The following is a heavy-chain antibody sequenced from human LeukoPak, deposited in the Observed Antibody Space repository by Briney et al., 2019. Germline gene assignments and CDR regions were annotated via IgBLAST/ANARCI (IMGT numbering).Heavy chain of an antibody. Sequence: SETLSLTCTVSGGSISSYYWSWIRQPPGKGLEWIGYLYYSGSTNYNPSLKSRVTISVDTSKNQFSLKLSSVTAADTAVYYCARVKYDILTGYYTSDIDYWGQGTLVTVSS. J-gene: IGHJ4*02. V-gene: IGHV4-59*01. D-gene: IGHD3-9*01. CDR1: GGSISSYY. CDR2: LYYSGST. CDR3: ARVKYDILTGYYTSDIDY.